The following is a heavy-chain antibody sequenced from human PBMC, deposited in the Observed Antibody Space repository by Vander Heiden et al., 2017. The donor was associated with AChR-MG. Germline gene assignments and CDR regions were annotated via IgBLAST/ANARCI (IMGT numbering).Heavy chain of an antibody. CDR1: GSHFRNYG. D-gene: IGHD2-21*01. V-gene: IGHV3-23*01. CDR3: ASVNPPYSPGLAPGFSGWFDP. CDR2: IIHSGGST. J-gene: IGHJ5*02. Sequence: QLLESGGGLVQPGGSLRLSCVAAGSHFRNYGMSWVRQAPGKGLEWISSIIHSGGSTYYADSVKGRFTISRDNSENTLYLQMNSLRVEDTAVYYCASVNPPYSPGLAPGFSGWFDPWGQGTLVTVSS.